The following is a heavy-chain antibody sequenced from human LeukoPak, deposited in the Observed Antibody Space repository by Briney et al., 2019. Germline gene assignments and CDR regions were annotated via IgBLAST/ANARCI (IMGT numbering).Heavy chain of an antibody. V-gene: IGHV3-30-3*01. CDR1: GFTFSSYA. D-gene: IGHD2-21*02. Sequence: PGGSLRLSCVASGFTFSSYAMHWVRQAPGKGLEWVAVISYDGGNEYYVDSVKGRFTISRDNSKNTLYLQMNSLRTEDTAVYYCAKDLERHIVVVTASAVDYWGQGTLVTVSS. J-gene: IGHJ4*02. CDR2: ISYDGGNE. CDR3: AKDLERHIVVVTASAVDY.